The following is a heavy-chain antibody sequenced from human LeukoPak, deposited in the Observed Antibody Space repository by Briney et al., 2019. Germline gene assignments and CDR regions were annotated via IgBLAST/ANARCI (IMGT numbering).Heavy chain of an antibody. CDR1: GFTFSTYA. D-gene: IGHD3-22*01. CDR2: ISSNGGVT. V-gene: IGHV3-23*01. J-gene: IGHJ4*02. Sequence: GGSLRLSCAASGFTFSTYAMSWVRQGPGNGLEWLSSISSNGGVTFYAGSVKGRFTISGDNSKNTLFLQMNSLRADDTAVYYCAKDRPNYYESNGHYYRRDGDCWGQGTLVTVSS. CDR3: AKDRPNYYESNGHYYRRDGDC.